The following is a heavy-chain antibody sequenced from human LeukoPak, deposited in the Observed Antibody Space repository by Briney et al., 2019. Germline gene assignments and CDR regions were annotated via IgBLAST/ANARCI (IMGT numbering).Heavy chain of an antibody. J-gene: IGHJ4*02. D-gene: IGHD4-17*01. CDR3: AREHKSHGDYPYYFDS. Sequence: SQTLSLTCTVSSDSISSGDYYWSWIRQPAGKGLEFIGYINKNGGTYYNPPLKSRVSISIDTSKNQFSLKLTSVTAADTAVYFCAREHKSHGDYPYYFDSWGQGTLVTVSS. CDR2: INKNGGT. CDR1: SDSISSGDYY. V-gene: IGHV4-30-4*01.